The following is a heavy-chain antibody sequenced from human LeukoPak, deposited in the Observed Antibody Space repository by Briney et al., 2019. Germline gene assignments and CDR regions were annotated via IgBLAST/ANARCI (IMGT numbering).Heavy chain of an antibody. J-gene: IGHJ4*02. CDR3: ARINSGSYLGFDY. D-gene: IGHD1-26*01. CDR2: IYYSGST. Sequence: SETLSLTCTVSGGSISSDYWSWIRQPPGRGLEWIGYIYYSGSTNYNPSLKSRVTISVDTSKNQFSLKLSSVTAADTAVYYCARINSGSYLGFDYWGQGTLVTVSS. CDR1: GGSISSDY. V-gene: IGHV4-59*01.